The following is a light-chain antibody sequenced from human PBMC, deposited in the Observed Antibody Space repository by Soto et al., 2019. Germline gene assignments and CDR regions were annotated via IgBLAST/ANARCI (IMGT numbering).Light chain of an antibody. CDR3: SSYAGRETGV. CDR2: EVF. CDR1: SNDIGAYNY. V-gene: IGLV2-8*01. Sequence: QSALTQPPSASGSPGQSVTISCTGTSNDIGAYNYVSWYQQHPGKAPKLLIYEVFRRPSGVPDRFSGSRSGNTASLTVSGLHPEDEADYYCSSYAGRETGVFGTGTKVT. J-gene: IGLJ1*01.